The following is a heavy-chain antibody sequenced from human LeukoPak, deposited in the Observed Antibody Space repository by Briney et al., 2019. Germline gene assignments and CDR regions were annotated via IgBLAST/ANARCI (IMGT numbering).Heavy chain of an antibody. V-gene: IGHV4-34*01. CDR1: GGSFSGYY. D-gene: IGHD2-2*01. J-gene: IGHJ5*02. CDR3: ARLGIVVVPAATPTPDPPNWFDP. CDR2: INHSGST. Sequence: SETLSLTCAVYGGSFSGYYWSWIRQPPGKGLEWIGEINHSGSTNYNPSLKSRVTISVDTSKNQFSLKLSSVTAADTAVYYCARLGIVVVPAATPTPDPPNWFDPWAREPWSPSPQ.